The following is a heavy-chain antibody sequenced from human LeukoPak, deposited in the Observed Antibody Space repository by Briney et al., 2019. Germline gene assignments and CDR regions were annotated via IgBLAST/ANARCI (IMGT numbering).Heavy chain of an antibody. V-gene: IGHV1-18*01. CDR2: ISAYNGNT. Sequence: ASVKVSCKASGYTFTSYGFSWVRQAPGQGLEWMGWISAYNGNTDYPQNLQGRVTLTTDTSTSTAYMELRSLRSDDTAVYYCARDTYTTVTAMDVWGKGTTVIVSS. CDR1: GYTFTSYG. D-gene: IGHD4-17*01. CDR3: ARDTYTTVTAMDV. J-gene: IGHJ6*03.